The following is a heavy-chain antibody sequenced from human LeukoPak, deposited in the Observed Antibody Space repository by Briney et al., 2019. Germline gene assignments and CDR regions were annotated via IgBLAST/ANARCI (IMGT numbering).Heavy chain of an antibody. CDR3: AREIAALAFDY. CDR1: GGSISSGGYS. CDR2: IYYSGST. J-gene: IGHJ4*02. V-gene: IGHV4-31*03. D-gene: IGHD6-6*01. Sequence: SQTLSLTCTVSGGSISSGGYSWSWLRQHPGKGLEWIGYIYYSGSTYYNPSLKSRVTISVDTSKNQFYLKLSSVTAADTAVYYCAREIAALAFDYWGQGTLVTVSS.